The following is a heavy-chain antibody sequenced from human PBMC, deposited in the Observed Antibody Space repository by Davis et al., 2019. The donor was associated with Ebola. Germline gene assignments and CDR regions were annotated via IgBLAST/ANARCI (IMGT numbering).Heavy chain of an antibody. V-gene: IGHV5-10-1*01. J-gene: IGHJ1*01. Sequence: GESLKISCKGSGYSFTSYWISWVRQMPGKGLEWMGRIDPSDSYTNYSPSFQGHVTISADKSISTAYLQWSSLKASDTAMYYCARHAPRSGWYSLGGEYFQHWGQGTLVTVSS. CDR1: GYSFTSYW. CDR3: ARHAPRSGWYSLGGEYFQH. CDR2: IDPSDSYT. D-gene: IGHD6-19*01.